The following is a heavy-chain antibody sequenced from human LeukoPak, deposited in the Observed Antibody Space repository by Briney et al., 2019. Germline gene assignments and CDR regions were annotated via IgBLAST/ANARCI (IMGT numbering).Heavy chain of an antibody. V-gene: IGHV4-59*12. Sequence: TSETLSLTCTVSGGSISDYYWSWIRQPPGKGLEWIGYIHYSGSTNYNPSLKSRVTISADTSKNQISLSLRSVTAADTAIYYCARGSAPRPGYWGLGTLVTVSS. J-gene: IGHJ4*02. CDR1: GGSISDYY. CDR2: IHYSGST. CDR3: ARGSAPRPGY. D-gene: IGHD6-6*01.